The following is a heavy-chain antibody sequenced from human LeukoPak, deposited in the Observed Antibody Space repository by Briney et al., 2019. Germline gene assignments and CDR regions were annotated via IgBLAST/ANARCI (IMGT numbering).Heavy chain of an antibody. CDR3: ARIRGDRLDPFRRNPDYFYY. V-gene: IGHV4-59*01. D-gene: IGHD1-14*01. CDR2: IYYSGST. Sequence: SETLSLTCAVYGGSFSGYYWSWIRQPPGKGLEWIGYIYYSGSTNYNPSLKSRVTISVDTSKNQFSLKLSSVTAADTAVYYCARIRGDRLDPFRRNPDYFYYWGQGTLVTVSS. CDR1: GGSFSGYY. J-gene: IGHJ4*02.